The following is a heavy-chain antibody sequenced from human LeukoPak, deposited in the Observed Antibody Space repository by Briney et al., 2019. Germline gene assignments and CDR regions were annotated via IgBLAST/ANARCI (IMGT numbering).Heavy chain of an antibody. CDR1: GGSFSGYY. V-gene: IGHV4-34*01. D-gene: IGHD2/OR15-2a*01. Sequence: SETLSLTCAVYGGSFSGYYWSWIRQPPGKGPEWIGEINHSGSTNYNPSLKSRVTISVDTSKNQFSLKLSSVTAADTAVYYCARDDNRATFDYWGQGTLVTVSS. CDR2: INHSGST. CDR3: ARDDNRATFDY. J-gene: IGHJ4*02.